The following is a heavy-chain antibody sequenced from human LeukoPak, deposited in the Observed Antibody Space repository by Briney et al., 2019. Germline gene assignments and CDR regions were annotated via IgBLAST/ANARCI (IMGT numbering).Heavy chain of an antibody. J-gene: IGHJ3*02. D-gene: IGHD3-10*01. CDR3: AKDTSGSYKAFDI. CDR1: GFTFSTSG. V-gene: IGHV3-33*06. Sequence: PGGSLRLSFAGSGFTFSTSGMHWVRQAPGKGLEWVAVIWYDGSNKYYADSMEGRFTISRDNSKNTLYLQMNSLRAEDTAVYYCAKDTSGSYKAFDIWGQGTMVTVSS. CDR2: IWYDGSNK.